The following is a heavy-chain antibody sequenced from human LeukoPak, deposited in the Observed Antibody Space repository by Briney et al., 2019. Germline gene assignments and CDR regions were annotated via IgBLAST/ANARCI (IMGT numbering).Heavy chain of an antibody. J-gene: IGHJ4*02. V-gene: IGHV1-46*01. Sequence: ASVKVSCKASGYTFTSYYMHWVRQAPGQGLEWMGIINPSGGSTSYAQKSQGRVTMTRDTSTSTVYMELSSLRAEDTALYYCARDPYGDYVFDYWGQGTLVTVSS. CDR1: GYTFTSYY. CDR2: INPSGGST. D-gene: IGHD4-17*01. CDR3: ARDPYGDYVFDY.